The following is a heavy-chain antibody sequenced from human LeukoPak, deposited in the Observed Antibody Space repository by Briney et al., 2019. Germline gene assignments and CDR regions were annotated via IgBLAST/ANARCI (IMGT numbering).Heavy chain of an antibody. CDR2: IKGASDGGTT. Sequence: GSLRLSCAASGFIFSDAWMTWVRQAPGRGLEWLGRIKGASDGGTTDLAAPVKGRFTMSRDDSKNTVYLQMDRLQTEDTAVYYCTTDLTWLFNFAYWGQGTLVTVSS. CDR1: GFIFSDAW. J-gene: IGHJ4*02. D-gene: IGHD3-9*01. CDR3: TTDLTWLFNFAY. V-gene: IGHV3-15*01.